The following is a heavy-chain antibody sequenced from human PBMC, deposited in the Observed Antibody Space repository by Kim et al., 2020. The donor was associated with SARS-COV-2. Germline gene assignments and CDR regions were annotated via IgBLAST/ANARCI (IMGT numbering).Heavy chain of an antibody. Sequence: ASVKVSCKASGYTFTSYAMHWVRQAPGQRLEWMGWINAGNGNTKYSQKFQGRVTITRDTSASTAYMELSSLRSEDTAVYYCALAAGTDYYYGMDVWGQGTTVTVSS. CDR1: GYTFTSYA. CDR2: INAGNGNT. V-gene: IGHV1-3*01. J-gene: IGHJ6*02. D-gene: IGHD6-13*01. CDR3: ALAAGTDYYYGMDV.